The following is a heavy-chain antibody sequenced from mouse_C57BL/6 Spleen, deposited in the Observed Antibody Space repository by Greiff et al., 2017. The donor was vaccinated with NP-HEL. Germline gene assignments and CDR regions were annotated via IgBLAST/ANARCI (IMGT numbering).Heavy chain of an antibody. Sequence: EVHLVESGGGLVKPGGSLKLSCAASGFTFSSYAMSWVRQTPEKRLEWVATISDGGSYTYYPDNVKGRFTISRDNAKNNLYLQMSHLKSEDTAMYYCAGGLYAMDYWGQGTSVTVSS. CDR1: GFTFSSYA. CDR2: ISDGGSYT. J-gene: IGHJ4*01. CDR3: AGGLYAMDY. V-gene: IGHV5-4*01.